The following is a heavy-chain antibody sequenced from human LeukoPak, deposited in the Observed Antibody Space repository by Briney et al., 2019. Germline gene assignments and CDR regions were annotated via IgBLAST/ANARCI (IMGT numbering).Heavy chain of an antibody. V-gene: IGHV3-23*01. CDR2: ISGSGGST. CDR1: GFTFSSYG. J-gene: IGHJ4*02. D-gene: IGHD3-16*01. CDR3: AKWGGVSSVMDY. Sequence: GGSLRLSCAASGFTFSSYGTSWVRQAPGTGLEWVSAISGSGGSTYYADSVKGRFTISRDNSKNTLHLQMNSLRAEDTAVYYCAKWGGVSSVMDYWGQGTLVTVSS.